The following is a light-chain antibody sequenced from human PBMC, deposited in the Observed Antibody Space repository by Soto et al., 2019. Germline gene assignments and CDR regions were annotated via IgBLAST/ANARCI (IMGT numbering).Light chain of an antibody. CDR2: EVS. V-gene: IGLV2-14*01. J-gene: IGLJ1*01. Sequence: QSVLAQPASVSGSPGQSITISCTGTSSDVGGYNYVSWYQQHPGKAPKVMIYEVSNRPSGVSNRFSGSKSGNTASLTISGLQAEDEADYYCSSYTSNNTLYVFGTGTKVTVL. CDR1: SSDVGGYNY. CDR3: SSYTSNNTLYV.